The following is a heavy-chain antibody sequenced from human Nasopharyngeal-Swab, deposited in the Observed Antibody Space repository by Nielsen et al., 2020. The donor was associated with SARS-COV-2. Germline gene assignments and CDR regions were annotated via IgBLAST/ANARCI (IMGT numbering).Heavy chain of an antibody. V-gene: IGHV3-33*01. CDR1: GFTFSSYG. D-gene: IGHD2-15*01. CDR3: AREYCSGGSCYYYYGMDV. Sequence: GESLKISCAASGFTFSSYGMHWVRQAPGKGLEWVAVIWYDGSNKYYADSVKGRFTISRDNSKNTLYLQTNSLRAEDTAVYYCAREYCSGGSCYYYYGMDVWGQGTTVTVSS. CDR2: IWYDGSNK. J-gene: IGHJ6*02.